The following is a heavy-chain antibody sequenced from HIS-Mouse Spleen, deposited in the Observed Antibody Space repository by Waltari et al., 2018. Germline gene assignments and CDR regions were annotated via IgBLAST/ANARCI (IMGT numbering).Heavy chain of an antibody. CDR1: GCSISSSSYY. CDR2: IYYSGST. D-gene: IGHD2-21*02. CDR3: ARKRTASGWFDP. J-gene: IGHJ5*02. Sequence: QLQLQESGPGLVKPSETLSLTCTVPGCSISSSSYYWGWIRQPPGKGLEWIGSIYYSGSTYYNPSLKSRVTISVDTSKNQFSLKLSSVTAADTAVYYCARKRTASGWFDPWGQGTLVTVSS. V-gene: IGHV4-39*01.